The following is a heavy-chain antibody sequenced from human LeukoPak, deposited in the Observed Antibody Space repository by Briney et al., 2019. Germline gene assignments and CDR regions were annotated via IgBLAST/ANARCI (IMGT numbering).Heavy chain of an antibody. J-gene: IGHJ5*02. CDR3: ARSRPYYNWFDP. V-gene: IGHV4-34*01. Sequence: ASETLSLTCAVYGGPLSGYSWNWIRQPPGKGLEWIGEIDHTLSTNYNSSLKTRATISADTSKNHFSLRLSSVTVVDTAVYYCARSRPYYNWFDPWGQGTLVTVSS. CDR1: GGPLSGYS. D-gene: IGHD3-10*01. CDR2: IDHTLST.